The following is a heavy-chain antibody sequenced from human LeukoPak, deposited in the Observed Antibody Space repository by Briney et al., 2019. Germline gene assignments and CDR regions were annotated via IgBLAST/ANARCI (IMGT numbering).Heavy chain of an antibody. CDR1: GGSISSGGYY. V-gene: IGHV4-31*03. J-gene: IGHJ5*02. CDR3: ARSNSSSWSKVGYWFDP. Sequence: SETLSLTCTVSGGSISSGGYYWSWIRQHPGTGLEWIGYIYYSGSTYYNPSLKSRVTISVDTSKNQFSLKLSSVTAADTAVYYCARSNSSSWSKVGYWFDPWGQGTLVTVSS. CDR2: IYYSGST. D-gene: IGHD6-13*01.